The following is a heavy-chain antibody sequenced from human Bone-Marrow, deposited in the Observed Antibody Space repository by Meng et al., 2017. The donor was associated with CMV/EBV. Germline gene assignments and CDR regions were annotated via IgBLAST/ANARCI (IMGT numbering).Heavy chain of an antibody. CDR2: MNWNGGRI. D-gene: IGHD3-9*01. Sequence: GGFRRLSCAASGFTFDDYGMSWVRQAPGKGLEWVSGMNWNGGRIGYADSVKGRFTISRDNAKDSLYLQMNSLRAEDTALYYCARDPYTIAEGDYWGQGTLVTVSS. CDR1: GFTFDDYG. J-gene: IGHJ4*02. V-gene: IGHV3-20*04. CDR3: ARDPYTIAEGDY.